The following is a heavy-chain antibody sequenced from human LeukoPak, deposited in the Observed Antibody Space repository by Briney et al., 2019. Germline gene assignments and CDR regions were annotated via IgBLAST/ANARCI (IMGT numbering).Heavy chain of an antibody. V-gene: IGHV3-43D*03. D-gene: IGHD3-22*01. CDR2: ISWDGGST. Sequence: GGSLRLSCAASGFTFDDYAMHWVRQAPGKGLEWVSLISWDGGSTYYADSVKGRFTISRGNSKNSLYLQMNSLRAEDTALYYCAKDSRTYYYDSSGYYSYYFDYWGQGTLVTVSS. CDR3: AKDSRTYYYDSSGYYSYYFDY. J-gene: IGHJ4*02. CDR1: GFTFDDYA.